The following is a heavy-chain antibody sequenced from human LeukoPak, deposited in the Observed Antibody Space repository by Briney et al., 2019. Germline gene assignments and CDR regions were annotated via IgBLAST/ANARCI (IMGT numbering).Heavy chain of an antibody. CDR2: INNDGSTT. D-gene: IGHD3-10*02. J-gene: IGHJ6*04. CDR1: GFTFNNNW. V-gene: IGHV3-74*01. Sequence: PGGSLRLSCVASGFTFNNNWMHWVRQAPGKGLVWVSRINNDGSTTSYADSAKGRFTISRDNAKNSLYLQMNSLRAEDTAVYYCAELGITMIGGVWGKGTTVTISS. CDR3: AELGITMIGGV.